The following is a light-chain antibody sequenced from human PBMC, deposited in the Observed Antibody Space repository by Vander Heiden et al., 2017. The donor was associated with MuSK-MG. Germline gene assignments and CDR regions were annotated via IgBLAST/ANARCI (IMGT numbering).Light chain of an antibody. V-gene: IGLV2-8*01. CDR1: SSDVGGYNY. CDR2: EVS. CDR3: SSYAGSNNFVV. Sequence: QSALTQPPSASGSPGQSVTISCTGTSSDVGGYNYVSWYQQHPGKAPKLMIYEVSKRPSGVPDRFSGSKSGNTASLTVSGLQAEEEADYYCSSYAGSNNFVVFGGGTKLTVL. J-gene: IGLJ2*01.